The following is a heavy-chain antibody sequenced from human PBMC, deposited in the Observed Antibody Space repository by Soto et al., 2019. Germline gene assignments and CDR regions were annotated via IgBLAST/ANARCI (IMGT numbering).Heavy chain of an antibody. CDR3: ARDPLYYYYGMDV. CDR1: GFTFSSYS. J-gene: IGHJ6*02. Sequence: EVQLVESGGGLVKPGGSLRVSCAASGFTFSSYSMNWVRQAPGKGLEWVSSISSSSSYIYYADSVKGRFTISRDNAKNSLYLQMNSLRAEDTAVYYCARDPLYYYYGMDVWGQGTTVTVSS. CDR2: ISSSSSYI. V-gene: IGHV3-21*01.